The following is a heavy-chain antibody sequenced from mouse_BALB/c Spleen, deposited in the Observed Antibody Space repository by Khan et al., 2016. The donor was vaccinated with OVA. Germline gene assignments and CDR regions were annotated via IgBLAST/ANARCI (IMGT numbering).Heavy chain of an antibody. CDR3: TRYYYGSSYVAY. V-gene: IGHV5-17*02. D-gene: IGHD1-1*01. CDR2: ISSGSSTI. CDR1: GFTFSNFG. Sequence: EVELVESGGGLVQPGGSRKLSCAASGFTFSNFGMHWFRQAPEKGLEWVAYISSGSSTIYYADTVKGRFTISRDNPKNTLFMQMTRLRSDDTAMYYCTRYYYGSSYVAYWGQGTLVTVSA. J-gene: IGHJ3*01.